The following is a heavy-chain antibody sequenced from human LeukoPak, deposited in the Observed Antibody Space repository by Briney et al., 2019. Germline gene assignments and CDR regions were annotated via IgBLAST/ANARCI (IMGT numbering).Heavy chain of an antibody. J-gene: IGHJ4*02. Sequence: GGSLRLSCAASGFTFSSYAMSWVRQAPGKGLEWVSAIGGSGGSTYYADSVKGRFTISRDNSKNTLYLQMNSLRAEDTAVYYCAKHSSGWYVPASAVYYFDYWGQGTLVTVSS. CDR1: GFTFSSYA. CDR3: AKHSSGWYVPASAVYYFDY. D-gene: IGHD6-19*01. V-gene: IGHV3-23*01. CDR2: IGGSGGST.